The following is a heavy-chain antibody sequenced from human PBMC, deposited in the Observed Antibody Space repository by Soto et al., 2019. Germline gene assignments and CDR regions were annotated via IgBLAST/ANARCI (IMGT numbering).Heavy chain of an antibody. CDR1: GFTFDDYD. D-gene: IGHD4-17*01. J-gene: IGHJ4*02. CDR3: AKVPRGYGDYFDS. V-gene: IGHV3-9*01. CDR2: ISHNSGSG. Sequence: EVHLVESGGGLVQPGRSLRLSCAASGFTFDDYDMHWVRQAPGQGLEWVAGISHNSGSGGYADSVKGRFTISRDNAQNSLYLLMNSLSPEDTALYYCAKVPRGYGDYFDSWGQGTLVTVFS.